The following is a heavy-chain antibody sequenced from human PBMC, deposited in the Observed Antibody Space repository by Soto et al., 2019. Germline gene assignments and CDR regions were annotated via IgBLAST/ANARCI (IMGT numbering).Heavy chain of an antibody. CDR2: IIPIFGTA. D-gene: IGHD3-22*01. CDR3: ATGIRYYDSSGYSPRDY. Sequence: SVKVSCKASGGTFSSYAISWVRQAPGQGLEWMGGIIPIFGTANYAQKFQGRVTITADESTSTAYMELSSLRSEDTAGYYCATGIRYYDSSGYSPRDYWGQGTLVTVSS. CDR1: GGTFSSYA. V-gene: IGHV1-69*13. J-gene: IGHJ4*02.